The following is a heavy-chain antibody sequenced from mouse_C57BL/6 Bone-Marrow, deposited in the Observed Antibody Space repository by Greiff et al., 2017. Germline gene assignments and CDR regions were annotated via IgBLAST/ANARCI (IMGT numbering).Heavy chain of an antibody. CDR1: GFTFSSYT. CDR3: ARPIYYGSNYPFAY. D-gene: IGHD1-1*01. V-gene: IGHV5-9*01. Sequence: EVKLMESGGGLVKPGGSLKLSCAASGFTFSSYTMSWVRQTPEKRLEWVATISGGGGNTYYPDSVKGRFTISRDNAKNTLYLQMSSLRSEDTALDYCARPIYYGSNYPFAYWGQGTLVTVSA. CDR2: ISGGGGNT. J-gene: IGHJ3*01.